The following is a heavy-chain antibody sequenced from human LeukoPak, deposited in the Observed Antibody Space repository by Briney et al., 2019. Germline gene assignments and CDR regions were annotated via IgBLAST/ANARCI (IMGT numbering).Heavy chain of an antibody. D-gene: IGHD4-17*01. CDR3: TTHDYGDYVFDY. CDR1: GFTFSSYA. Sequence: PGGSLRLSCAASGFTFSSYAMHWVRQAPGKGLEWVAVISYDGSNKYYADSVKGRFTISRDNSKNTLYLQMNSLRAEDTAVYYCTTHDYGDYVFDYWGQGILVTVSS. CDR2: ISYDGSNK. J-gene: IGHJ4*02. V-gene: IGHV3-30-3*01.